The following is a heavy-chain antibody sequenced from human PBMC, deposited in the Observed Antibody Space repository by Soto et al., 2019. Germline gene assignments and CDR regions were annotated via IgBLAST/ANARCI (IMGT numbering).Heavy chain of an antibody. CDR2: FDPEDGET. CDR1: GYTLTELS. Sequence: ASVKVSCKVSGYTLTELSMHWVRQAPGKGLEWMGGFDPEDGETIYAQKFQGRVTMTEDTSTDTAYMELSSLRSEDTAVYYCATALGYCSGGSCYLSLFKRPYYYYGMDVWGQGTTVTVSS. D-gene: IGHD2-15*01. J-gene: IGHJ6*02. CDR3: ATALGYCSGGSCYLSLFKRPYYYYGMDV. V-gene: IGHV1-24*01.